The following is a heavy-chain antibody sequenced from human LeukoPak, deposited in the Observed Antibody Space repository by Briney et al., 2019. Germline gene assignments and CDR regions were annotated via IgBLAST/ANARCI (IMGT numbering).Heavy chain of an antibody. CDR3: ARPSTYYYDSSGHGAFHI. D-gene: IGHD3-22*01. CDR1: GGSISSGGYY. V-gene: IGHV4-61*02. Sequence: SQTLSLTCTVSGGSISSGGYYWSWIRQPAGKGLEWIGRIYASESTNYNPSLKSRVTISVDTSKNQFSLELSSVTAADTAVYYCARPSTYYYDSSGHGAFHIWGQGTMVTVSS. CDR2: IYASEST. J-gene: IGHJ3*02.